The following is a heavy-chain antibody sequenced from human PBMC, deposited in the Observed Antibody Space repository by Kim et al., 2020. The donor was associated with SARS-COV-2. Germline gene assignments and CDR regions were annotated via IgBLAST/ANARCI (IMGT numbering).Heavy chain of an antibody. D-gene: IGHD6-13*01. Sequence: TNYNPSLKSRVTITVNTSKNQFSLKLSSVTAADTAVYYCARRSSLGGFDYWGQGTLVTVSS. CDR2: T. CDR3: ARRSSLGGFDY. J-gene: IGHJ4*02. V-gene: IGHV4-59*08.